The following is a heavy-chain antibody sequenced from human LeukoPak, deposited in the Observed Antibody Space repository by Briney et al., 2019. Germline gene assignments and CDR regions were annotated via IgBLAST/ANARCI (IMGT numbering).Heavy chain of an antibody. V-gene: IGHV4-61*01. CDR3: AKGRRCSSATCYHFDS. D-gene: IGHD2-15*01. Sequence: SETLSLTCTVSGGSVSSGSYYWSWIRQPPGKGLEWIGYIYYSGSTNYNPSLKSRVTISVDTSKNQFSLKLSSVTAADTAVYYCAKGRRCSSATCYHFDSWGQGTLVLVSS. CDR1: GGSVSSGSYY. CDR2: IYYSGST. J-gene: IGHJ4*02.